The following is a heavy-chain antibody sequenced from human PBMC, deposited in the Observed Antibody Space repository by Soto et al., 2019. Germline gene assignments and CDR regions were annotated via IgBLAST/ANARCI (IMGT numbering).Heavy chain of an antibody. CDR2: MNPNSGNT. J-gene: IGHJ5*02. Sequence: ASVKVSCKASGYTFTSYDINWVRQATGQGLEWMGWMNPNSGNTGYAQRFQGRVTMTRNTSISTAYMELSSLRTEDTAIYYCGRTKTRKYYDFWSGYWDWFDPWGQGTLVTVSS. CDR3: GRTKTRKYYDFWSGYWDWFDP. V-gene: IGHV1-8*01. CDR1: GYTFTSYD. D-gene: IGHD3-3*01.